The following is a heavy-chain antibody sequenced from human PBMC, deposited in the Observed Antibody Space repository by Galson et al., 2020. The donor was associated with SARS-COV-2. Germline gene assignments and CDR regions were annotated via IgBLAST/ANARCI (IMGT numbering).Heavy chain of an antibody. CDR3: ARCSGWYSCNWFDP. D-gene: IGHD6-19*01. CDR2: MNPNSGNT. V-gene: IGHV1-8*01. Sequence: GESLKISCKASGYTFTSYDINWVRQATGQGLEWMGWMNPNSGNTGYAQKFQGRVTMTRNTSISTAYMELSSLRSEDTAVYYCARCSGWYSCNWFDPWGQGTLVTVSS. CDR1: GYTFTSYD. J-gene: IGHJ5*02.